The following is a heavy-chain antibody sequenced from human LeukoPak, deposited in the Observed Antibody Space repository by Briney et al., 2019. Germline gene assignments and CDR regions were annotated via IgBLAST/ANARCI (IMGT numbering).Heavy chain of an antibody. CDR3: ARGMAGSGSYYDGPDY. CDR1: GYTFTGYY. Sequence: GASVKVSCKASGYTFTGYYMHWVRQAPGQGREWMGWINPNRGGTNYAQKFQGRVTMTRDTSISTAYMELSRLRSHDTAVYYCARGMAGSGSYYDGPDYWGQGTLVTVSS. V-gene: IGHV1-2*02. D-gene: IGHD1-26*01. J-gene: IGHJ4*02. CDR2: INPNRGGT.